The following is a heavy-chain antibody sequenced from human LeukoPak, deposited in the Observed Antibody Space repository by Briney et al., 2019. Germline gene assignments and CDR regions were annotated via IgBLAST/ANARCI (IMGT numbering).Heavy chain of an antibody. CDR3: ARVPRGYGSGSYDY. V-gene: IGHV1-8*01. D-gene: IGHD3-10*01. CDR1: GYTFTSYD. J-gene: IGHJ4*02. CDR2: MNPNSGST. Sequence: GASVKVSCKASGYTFTSYDINWVRQATGQGLEWMGWMNPNSGSTGYAQKFQGRVTMTRNTSISTAYMELSSLRSEDTAVYYCARVPRGYGSGSYDYWGQGTLVTVSS.